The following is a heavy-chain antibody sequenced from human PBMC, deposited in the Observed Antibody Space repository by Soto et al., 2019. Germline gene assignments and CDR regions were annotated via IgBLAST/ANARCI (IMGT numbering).Heavy chain of an antibody. Sequence: QVQLVQSGAEVKKPGSSVKVSCKDSGGTFSSDAISWVRQAPGQGLEWMGGIIPIFGTANYAQKFQGRVTITADKSTSTAYMELSSLRSEDTAVYYCARDHSGVKGPFDIWGQGTLVTVSS. V-gene: IGHV1-69*06. D-gene: IGHD2-15*01. CDR1: GGTFSSDA. CDR3: ARDHSGVKGPFDI. J-gene: IGHJ3*02. CDR2: IIPIFGTA.